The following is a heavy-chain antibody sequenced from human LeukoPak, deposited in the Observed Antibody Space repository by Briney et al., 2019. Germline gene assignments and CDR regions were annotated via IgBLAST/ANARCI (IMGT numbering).Heavy chain of an antibody. CDR2: IYHRGTT. CDR3: ARSASSSSSWTIFFDY. V-gene: IGHV4-38-2*02. D-gene: IGHD6-6*01. J-gene: IGHJ4*02. CDR1: SYSISSGYY. Sequence: SETLSLTCSVSSYSISSGYYWGWIRQAPGKGLEWIGTIYHRGTTYYKPSLKRRVTISIDTSKNHFSLKLFSVTAADTAVYYCARSASSSSSWTIFFDYWGQGTLVTVSS.